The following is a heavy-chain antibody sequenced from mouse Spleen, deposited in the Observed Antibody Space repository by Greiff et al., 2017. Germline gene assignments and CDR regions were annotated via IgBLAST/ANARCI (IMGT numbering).Heavy chain of an antibody. CDR3: TRWTAPFAY. CDR2: IDPETGGT. D-gene: IGHD1-2*01. Sequence: QVQLKQSGAELVRPGASVTLSCKASGYTFTDYEMHWVKQTPVHGLEWIGAIDPETGGTAYNQKFKGKAILTADKSSSTAYMELRSLTSEDSAVYYCTRWTAPFAYWAKGLWSLSLQ. CDR1: GYTFTDYE. V-gene: IGHV1-15*01. J-gene: IGHJ3*01.